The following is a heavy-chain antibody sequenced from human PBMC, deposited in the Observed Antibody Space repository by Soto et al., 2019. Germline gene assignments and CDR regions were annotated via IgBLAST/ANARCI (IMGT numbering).Heavy chain of an antibody. CDR1: GGYINTYY. Sequence: ETLSLTCPVSGGYINTYYWTWSRQPPGKGLEWIGYISHSGSTNYNSSLKSRLTISVDTSKKQFSLKPGSVTAADTAVYYCARANTAMLYFDYWGQGILVTVSS. J-gene: IGHJ4*02. CDR2: ISHSGST. D-gene: IGHD5-18*01. CDR3: ARANTAMLYFDY. V-gene: IGHV4-59*01.